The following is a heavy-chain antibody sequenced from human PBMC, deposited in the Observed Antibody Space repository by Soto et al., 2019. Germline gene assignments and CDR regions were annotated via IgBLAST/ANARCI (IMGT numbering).Heavy chain of an antibody. CDR1: GFTFSSYW. J-gene: IGHJ3*02. D-gene: IGHD2-15*01. V-gene: IGHV3-7*01. Sequence: GGSLRLSCAASGFTFSSYWMSWVRQAPGKGLEWVASIKQGGSEKYYVDSVKGRFTISRDNAKNSLYLQMNSLRAEDVDLYYCAREVGGSAFDIWGQGTMVTVSS. CDR2: IKQGGSEK. CDR3: AREVGGSAFDI.